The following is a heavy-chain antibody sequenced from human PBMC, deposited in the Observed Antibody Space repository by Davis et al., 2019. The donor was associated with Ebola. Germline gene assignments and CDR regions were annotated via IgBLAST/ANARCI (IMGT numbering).Heavy chain of an antibody. J-gene: IGHJ4*02. V-gene: IGHV1-3*01. D-gene: IGHD2-15*01. CDR1: GYTFTSYA. Sequence: AASVKVSCKASGYTFTSYATHWVRQAPGQRLEWMGWINAGNGNTKYSQKFQGRVTITRDTSASTAYMELSSLRSEDTAVYYCARGDCSGGSCPIDYWGQGTLVTVSS. CDR3: ARGDCSGGSCPIDY. CDR2: INAGNGNT.